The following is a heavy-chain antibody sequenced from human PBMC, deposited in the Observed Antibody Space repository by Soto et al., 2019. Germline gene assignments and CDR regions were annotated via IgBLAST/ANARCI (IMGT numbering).Heavy chain of an antibody. J-gene: IGHJ4*02. CDR1: GFTFSSYS. CDR3: XXXXXXXYFDY. Sequence: EVQLVESGGGLVKPGGSLRLSCAASGFTFSSYSMNWVRQAPGKGLEWVSSISSSSSYIYYADSVKGRFTISRDNAKXXXXXXXXXXXXXXXXXXXXXXXXXXXYFDYWGQGTLVTVSS. CDR2: ISSSSSYI. V-gene: IGHV3-21*01.